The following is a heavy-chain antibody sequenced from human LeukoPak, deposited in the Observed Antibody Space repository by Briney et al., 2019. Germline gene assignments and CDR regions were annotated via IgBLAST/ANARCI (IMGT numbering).Heavy chain of an antibody. D-gene: IGHD2-2*01. CDR1: GYTFTSYG. V-gene: IGHV1-69*05. Sequence: SVKVSCKASGYTFTSYGISWVRQAPGQGLEWMGGIIPIFGTANYAQKFQGRVTITTDESTSTAYMELSSLRSEDTAVYYCARGYCSRTSCYSGSYYYYYMDVWGKGTTVTVSS. CDR2: IIPIFGTA. CDR3: ARGYCSRTSCYSGSYYYYYMDV. J-gene: IGHJ6*03.